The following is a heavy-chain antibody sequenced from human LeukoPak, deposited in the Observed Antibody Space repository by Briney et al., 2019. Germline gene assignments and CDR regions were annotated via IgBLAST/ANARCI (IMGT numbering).Heavy chain of an antibody. V-gene: IGHV4-34*01. D-gene: IGHD3-22*01. Sequence: SETLSLTCTVSGGSISSYYWSWIRQTPGKGLEWIGEINHSGSTNYNPSLKSRVTISVDTSKNQFSLKLSSVTAADTAVYYCARSGYYDSSGYYTPDYWGQGTLVTVSS. CDR2: INHSGST. J-gene: IGHJ4*02. CDR3: ARSGYYDSSGYYTPDY. CDR1: GGSISSYY.